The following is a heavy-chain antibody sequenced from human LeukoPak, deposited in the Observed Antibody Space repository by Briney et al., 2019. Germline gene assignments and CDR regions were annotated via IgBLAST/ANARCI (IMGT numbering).Heavy chain of an antibody. Sequence: GGSLRLSCAASGFIFSRYWMHWVRQAPGKGLVWVSRINGDGSTLSYADSVKGRFTISRDNAKNTLYLQMNSLRAEDTAVYYCVRDLGGRSGHWGQGTLVTVSS. CDR2: INGDGSTL. V-gene: IGHV3-74*01. CDR1: GFIFSRYW. D-gene: IGHD1-26*01. CDR3: VRDLGGRSGH. J-gene: IGHJ4*02.